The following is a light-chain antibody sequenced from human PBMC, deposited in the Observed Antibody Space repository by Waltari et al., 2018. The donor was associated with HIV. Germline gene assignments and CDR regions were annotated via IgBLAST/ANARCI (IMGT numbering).Light chain of an antibody. CDR3: ASWEDSLHGPV. J-gene: IGLJ2*01. CDR1: SSNTAKNS. CDR2: SNN. Sequence: QPVLTQPPSASGTPGQRVTTPCSARSSNTAKNSVMCYQHLPGMAPKLLIYSNNQRPSGVPDRISGSKSGTSASLAIGGLQSDDEADYYCASWEDSLHGPVFGGGTKLTVL. V-gene: IGLV1-44*01.